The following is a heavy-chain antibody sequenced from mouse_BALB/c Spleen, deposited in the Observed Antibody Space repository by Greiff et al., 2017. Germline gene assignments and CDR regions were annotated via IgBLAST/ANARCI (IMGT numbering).Heavy chain of an antibody. CDR3: AREGGYGNCFDY. CDR1: GFTFSSYA. V-gene: IGHV5-6-5*01. D-gene: IGHD2-10*02. J-gene: IGHJ2*01. CDR2: ISSGGST. Sequence: EVKLVESGGGLVKPGGSLKLSCAASGFTFSSYAMSWVRQTPEKRLEWVASISSGGSTYYPDSVKGRFTISRDNARNILYLQMSSLRSEDTAMYYCAREGGYGNCFDYWGQGTTLTVSS.